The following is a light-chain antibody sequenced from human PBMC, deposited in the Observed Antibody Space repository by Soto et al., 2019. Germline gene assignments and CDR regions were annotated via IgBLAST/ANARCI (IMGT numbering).Light chain of an antibody. CDR1: RTINTY. V-gene: IGKV1-39*01. Sequence: DVRMTQSPSSLSASVGDTITITCRASRTINTYLNWFQQKPGEPPRLLIYGASTLHDGVPSRFSGSGSGADFTLTISGLQPEAFASYHCQHTYSDISFRGGTKV. J-gene: IGKJ4*01. CDR3: QHTYSDIS. CDR2: GAS.